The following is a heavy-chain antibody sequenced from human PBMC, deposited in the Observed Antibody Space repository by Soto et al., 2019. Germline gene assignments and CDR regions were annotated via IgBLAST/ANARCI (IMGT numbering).Heavy chain of an antibody. D-gene: IGHD3-10*01. J-gene: IGHJ3*02. CDR3: ARPVVLLWFGESSAPDAFDI. CDR2: ISSSGSTI. CDR1: GFTFSDYY. Sequence: GGSLRLSCAASGFTFSDYYMSWIRQAPGKGLEWVSYISSSGSTIYYADSVKGRFTISRDNSKNTLYLQMNSLRAEDTAVYYCARPVVLLWFGESSAPDAFDIWGQGTMGTVSS. V-gene: IGHV3-11*04.